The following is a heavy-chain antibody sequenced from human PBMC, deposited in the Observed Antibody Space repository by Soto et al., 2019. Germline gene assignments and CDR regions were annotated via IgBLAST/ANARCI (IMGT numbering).Heavy chain of an antibody. Sequence: QVQLEQSGPEVKRPGTSVKVSCKASGGAFGRYSVSWVRQAPGQGLEWIGGVIPVFNTSNYSLKFQGRVAIFADLSTSTVFMEQRSLRSEDTALYYCARGDEMTAVTIFEYWGQGTLVTVSS. CDR2: VIPVFNTS. D-gene: IGHD4-17*01. CDR3: ARGDEMTAVTIFEY. V-gene: IGHV1-69*01. CDR1: GGAFGRYS. J-gene: IGHJ4*02.